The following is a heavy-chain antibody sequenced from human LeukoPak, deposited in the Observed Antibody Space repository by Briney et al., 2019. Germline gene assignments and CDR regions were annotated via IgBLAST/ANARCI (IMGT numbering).Heavy chain of an antibody. CDR1: GFTFSSYA. J-gene: IGHJ4*02. Sequence: AGGSLRLSCAASGFTFSSYAMSWVRQAPGKGLEWVANINQAGSEKNYVDSVKGRFTISRDNARNSLYLQMNTLRAEDTAVYYCVRGGGYNYFDYWGQGTLVTVSS. CDR2: INQAGSEK. D-gene: IGHD5-24*01. CDR3: VRGGGYNYFDY. V-gene: IGHV3-7*01.